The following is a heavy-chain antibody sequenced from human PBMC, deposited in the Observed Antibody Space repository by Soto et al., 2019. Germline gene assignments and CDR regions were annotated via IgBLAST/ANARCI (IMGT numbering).Heavy chain of an antibody. J-gene: IGHJ3*02. CDR3: TTYYYDFWNGYYPHAFDI. Sequence: GGSLRLSCAASGFTFSNAWMSWVRQAPGKGLEWVGRIKSKTDGGTTDYAAPVKGRFTISRDDSKNTLYLQMNSLKTEDTAVYYCTTYYYDFWNGYYPHAFDIWGQGTMVTVSS. D-gene: IGHD3-3*01. CDR1: GFTFSNAW. CDR2: IKSKTDGGTT. V-gene: IGHV3-15*01.